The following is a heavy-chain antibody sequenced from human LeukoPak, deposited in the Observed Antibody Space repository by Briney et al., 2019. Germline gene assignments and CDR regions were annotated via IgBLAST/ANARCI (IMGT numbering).Heavy chain of an antibody. J-gene: IGHJ5*02. CDR3: AIEISASNWLDP. CDR1: GLTFSHYA. CDR2: ISSDGGDT. V-gene: IGHV3-64*01. Sequence: GGSLRLSCAASGLTFSHYATHWVRQAPGKGLESVSAISSDGGDTYYANSVKGRFTISRDNSKNTLYLQMGSLRVDDMAVYYCAIEISASNWLDPWGQGTLVTVSS. D-gene: IGHD2-2*01.